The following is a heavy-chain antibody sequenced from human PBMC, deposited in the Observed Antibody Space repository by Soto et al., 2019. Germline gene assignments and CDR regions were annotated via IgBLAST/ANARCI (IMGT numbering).Heavy chain of an antibody. D-gene: IGHD6-13*01. CDR2: IKSKTDGGTT. V-gene: IGHV3-15*01. CDR3: TTQTIAAAGGNYYYYGMDV. Sequence: LRLSCAASGFTFSNAWMSWVRQAPGKGLEWVGRIKSKTDGGTTDYAAPVKGRFTISRDDSKNTLYLQMNSLKTEDTAVYYCTTQTIAAAGGNYYYYGMDVWGQGTTVTVSS. CDR1: GFTFSNAW. J-gene: IGHJ6*02.